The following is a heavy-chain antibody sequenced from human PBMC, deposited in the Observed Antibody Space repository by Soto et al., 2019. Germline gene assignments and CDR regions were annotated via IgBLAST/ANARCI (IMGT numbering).Heavy chain of an antibody. CDR3: ARFRGSGWYYDY. D-gene: IGHD6-19*01. J-gene: IGHJ4*02. CDR1: GGSISSYY. Sequence: SETLSLTCTVSGGSISSYYWSWIRQPPGKGLEWIGYIYYSGSTNYNPSLKSRVTISVDTSKNQFSLKLSSVTAADTAVYYCARFRGSGWYYDYWGQGTLVTVFS. CDR2: IYYSGST. V-gene: IGHV4-59*01.